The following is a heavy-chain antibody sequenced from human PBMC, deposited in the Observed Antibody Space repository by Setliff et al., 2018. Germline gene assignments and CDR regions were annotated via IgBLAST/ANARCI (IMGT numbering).Heavy chain of an antibody. Sequence: ASVKVSCKTSGYTFTNYGITWVRQAPGQGLEWMGWINNYNTNTNYAQKLQGRVAMTTDTSTSTAYMELRSLRSDDSAVYYCRRLVRFCTRVTCQRLLGGDFWGQGTLVTVSS. J-gene: IGHJ4*02. CDR2: INNYNTNT. CDR3: RRLVRFCTRVTCQRLLGGDF. CDR1: GYTFTNYG. V-gene: IGHV1-18*01. D-gene: IGHD2-8*01.